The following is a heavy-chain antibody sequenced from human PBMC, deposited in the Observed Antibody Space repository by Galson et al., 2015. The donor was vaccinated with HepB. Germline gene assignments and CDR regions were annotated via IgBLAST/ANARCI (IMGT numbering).Heavy chain of an antibody. CDR3: ARGGPLEPYDFWSGYYGYDAFDI. Sequence: SVKVSCKASGYTFTSYDINWVRQATGQGLEWMGWMNPNSGNTGYAQKFQGRVTMTRNTSISTAYMELSGLRSEDTAVYYCARGGPLEPYDFWSGYYGYDAFDIWGQGTMVTVSS. D-gene: IGHD3-3*01. J-gene: IGHJ3*02. CDR1: GYTFTSYD. V-gene: IGHV1-8*01. CDR2: MNPNSGNT.